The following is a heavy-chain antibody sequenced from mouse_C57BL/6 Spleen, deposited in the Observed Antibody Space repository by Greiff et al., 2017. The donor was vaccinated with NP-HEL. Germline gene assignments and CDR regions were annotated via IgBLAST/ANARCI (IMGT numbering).Heavy chain of an antibody. V-gene: IGHV1-42*01. J-gene: IGHJ2*01. D-gene: IGHD2-2*01. CDR1: GYSFTGYY. CDR3: AREGMVTTGYFDY. CDR2: INPSTGGT. Sequence: DVQLQESGPELVKPGASVKISCKASGYSFTGYYMNWVKQSPEKSLEWIGEINPSTGGTTYNQKFKAKATLTVDKSSSTAYMQLKSLTSEDSAVYYCAREGMVTTGYFDYWGQGTTLTVSS.